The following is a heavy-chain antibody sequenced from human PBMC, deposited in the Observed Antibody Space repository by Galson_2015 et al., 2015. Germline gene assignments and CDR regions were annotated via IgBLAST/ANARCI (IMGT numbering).Heavy chain of an antibody. Sequence: SLRLSCAASGFTFSTYEMNWVRQAPGKGLEWLSYIGSSGHTIYYADSVKGRVTISRDNAKKSVYLQMNSLRVEDTAVYYCARDPGRTMVQGGIREYYYDMDLWGKGTTVAVSS. CDR1: GFTFSTYE. CDR2: IGSSGHTI. J-gene: IGHJ6*03. D-gene: IGHD4/OR15-4a*01. CDR3: ARDPGRTMVQGGIREYYYDMDL. V-gene: IGHV3-48*03.